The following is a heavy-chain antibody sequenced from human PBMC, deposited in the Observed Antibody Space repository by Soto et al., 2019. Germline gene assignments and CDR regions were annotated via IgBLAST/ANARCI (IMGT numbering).Heavy chain of an antibody. D-gene: IGHD3-9*01. CDR2: IKQDGSEK. CDR3: AREVRYFDWLGDTPSPGRRDYYYYGMDV. CDR1: GFTFSSYW. J-gene: IGHJ6*02. V-gene: IGHV3-7*01. Sequence: GGSLRLSCAASGFTFSSYWMSWVRQAPGKGLEWVANIKQDGSEKYYVDSVKGRFTISRDNAKNSLYLQMNSLSAGDTAVYFCAREVRYFDWLGDTPSPGRRDYYYYGMDVWGQGTTVTVSS.